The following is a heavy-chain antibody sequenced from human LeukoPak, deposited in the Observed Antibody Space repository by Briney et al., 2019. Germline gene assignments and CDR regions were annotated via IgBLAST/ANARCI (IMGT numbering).Heavy chain of an antibody. CDR1: GYTFTSYG. CDR2: ISAYNGNT. J-gene: IGHJ4*02. V-gene: IGHV1-18*01. D-gene: IGHD6-13*01. Sequence: GASVKVSCKASGYTFTSYGISWVRQAPGQGLEWMGWISAYNGNTNYAQKLQGRVTMTTDTSTSTAYMELRSLRSDDTAVYYCARGAFPYSSSWLYFDYWGQGTLVTVSS. CDR3: ARGAFPYSSSWLYFDY.